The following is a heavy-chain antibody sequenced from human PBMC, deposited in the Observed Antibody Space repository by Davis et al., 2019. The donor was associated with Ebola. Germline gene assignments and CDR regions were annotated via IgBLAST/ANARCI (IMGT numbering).Heavy chain of an antibody. V-gene: IGHV1-2*02. CDR2: INPNSGGT. J-gene: IGHJ4*02. CDR3: ARSYSSGWEDY. CDR1: GYTFTSYY. Sequence: ASVKVSCKASGYTFTSYYMHWVRQAPGQGLEWMGWINPNSGGTNYAQKYQGRVTMTRDTSISTAYMELRSLRSDDTAVYYCARSYSSGWEDYWGQGTLVTVSS. D-gene: IGHD6-19*01.